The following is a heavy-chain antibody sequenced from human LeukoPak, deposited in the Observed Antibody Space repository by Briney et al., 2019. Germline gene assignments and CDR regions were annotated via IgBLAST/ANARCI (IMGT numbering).Heavy chain of an antibody. J-gene: IGHJ3*02. V-gene: IGHV4-59*01. CDR2: IYYSGST. CDR3: ASFPYVPRVVFDI. D-gene: IGHD2-2*01. CDR1: GGSISSYY. Sequence: SETLSLTCTVSGGSISSYYWSWIRQPPGKGLEWIGYIYYSGSTNYNPSLKSRVTISVDTSKNQFSLKLSSVTAADTAVYYCASFPYVPRVVFDIWGQGTMVTVSS.